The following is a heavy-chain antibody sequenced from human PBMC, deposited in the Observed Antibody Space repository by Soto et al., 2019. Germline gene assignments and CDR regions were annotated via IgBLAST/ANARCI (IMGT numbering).Heavy chain of an antibody. Sequence: QVHLVESGGGVVQPGRSLRLTCAASGFTLSSYGMHWVRQAPGKGLEWVAVISYDGTNNYYTESVKGRFTISRDNSKNTLFLQMNSLRAEDTAVYFCAKGDCSGGSCYVSAFDIWGQGTMVTVSS. D-gene: IGHD2-15*01. J-gene: IGHJ3*02. CDR2: ISYDGTNN. CDR1: GFTLSSYG. V-gene: IGHV3-30*18. CDR3: AKGDCSGGSCYVSAFDI.